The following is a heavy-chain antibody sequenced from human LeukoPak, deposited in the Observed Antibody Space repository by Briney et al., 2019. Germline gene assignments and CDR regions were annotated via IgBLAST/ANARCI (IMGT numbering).Heavy chain of an antibody. J-gene: IGHJ4*02. V-gene: IGHV4-39*01. CDR2: IYYSGST. CDR3: ARQGEHDSSGYGFDY. CDR1: GGSISSSSYY. D-gene: IGHD3-22*01. Sequence: SETLSLTCTVSGGSISSSSYYWGWIRQPPGKGLEWIGSIYYSGSTYYNPSLKSRVTISVDTSKNQFSLKLSSVTAADTAVYYCARQGEHDSSGYGFDYWGQGTLVTVSS.